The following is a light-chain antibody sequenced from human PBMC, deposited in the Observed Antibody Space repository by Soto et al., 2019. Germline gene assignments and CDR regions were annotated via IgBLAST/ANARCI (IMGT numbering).Light chain of an antibody. V-gene: IGKV1-5*01. CDR3: QQANSFPIT. CDR1: QSISGW. CDR2: VVS. J-gene: IGKJ5*01. Sequence: DIQMTQSPSTLSASVGDRVTITCRASQSISGWLAWYQQKPGKAPKLLIYVVSSLESGVPSRFSGSGSGTEFTLAISSLQPDDFATYYCQQANSFPITFGQGTRLEIK.